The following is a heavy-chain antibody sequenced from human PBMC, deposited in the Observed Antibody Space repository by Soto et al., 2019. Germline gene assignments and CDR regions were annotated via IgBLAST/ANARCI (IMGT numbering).Heavy chain of an antibody. Sequence: QVQLVQSGAEVKKPGSSVKVSCKASGGTFSSYAISWVRQAPGQGLEWMGGIIPIFGTANYAQKFQGRVTITADESTSTAYMELSSLRSEDTAVYYCARDCEMRGGSGSYYNYWGSGWFDPWGQGTLVTVSS. J-gene: IGHJ5*02. CDR1: GGTFSSYA. CDR3: ARDCEMRGGSGSYYNYWGSGWFDP. D-gene: IGHD3-10*01. V-gene: IGHV1-69*01. CDR2: IIPIFGTA.